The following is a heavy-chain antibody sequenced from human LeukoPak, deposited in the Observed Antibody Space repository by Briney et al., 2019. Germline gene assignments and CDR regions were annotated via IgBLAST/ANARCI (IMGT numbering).Heavy chain of an antibody. V-gene: IGHV1-69*05. Sequence: SVKVSCKASGGTFSSYAISWVRQAPGQGLEWLGGINPIFGTANYAQKFQGRVTITTYESTSTAYMELSSLRSEDTAVYFYASQPYYYDSSGYSRAEDYWGQGTLVTVSS. D-gene: IGHD3-22*01. CDR3: ASQPYYYDSSGYSRAEDY. CDR2: INPIFGTA. CDR1: GGTFSSYA. J-gene: IGHJ4*02.